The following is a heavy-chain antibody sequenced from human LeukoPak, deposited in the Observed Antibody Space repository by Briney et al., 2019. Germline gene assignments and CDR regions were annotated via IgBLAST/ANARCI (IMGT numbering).Heavy chain of an antibody. Sequence: SETLPLTCTVSGGSISSYYWSWIRQPPGKGLEWIGYIYYSGSTNYNPSLKSRVTISVDTSKDQFSLKLSSVTAADTAVYYCARAKYSGSLNDYWGQGTLVTVSS. CDR1: GGSISSYY. D-gene: IGHD1-26*01. CDR3: ARAKYSGSLNDY. V-gene: IGHV4-59*01. CDR2: IYYSGST. J-gene: IGHJ4*02.